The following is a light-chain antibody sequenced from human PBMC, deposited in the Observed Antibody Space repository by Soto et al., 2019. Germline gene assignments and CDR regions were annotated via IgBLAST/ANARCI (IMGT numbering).Light chain of an antibody. CDR1: QSISTY. V-gene: IGKV1-39*01. CDR2: GAS. CDR3: QQSYNTPLI. Sequence: DIPMTQSPSSLSASVGDRVTITCRASQSISTYLNWYQQKPGQVPKLLIYGASSLQSGVPSRFSGSGSGTDFTLTISSLQPEDFAIYYCQQSYNTPLIFGGGTKVEI. J-gene: IGKJ4*01.